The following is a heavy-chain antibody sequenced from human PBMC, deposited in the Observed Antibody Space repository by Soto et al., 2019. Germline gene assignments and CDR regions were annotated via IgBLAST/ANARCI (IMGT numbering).Heavy chain of an antibody. J-gene: IGHJ3*01. CDR3: VKDSVKFGTSDGFDV. Sequence: EVQLLDSGGGLVQPGRSLRVSCAASGFAFDDYAMHWVRQGPGQGLEWVSSISWNSKNIVYGDSVKGRFTISRDNAKNALYLQMDSLTAEDTALYYRVKDSVKFGTSDGFDVWGQGTLVTVSS. V-gene: IGHV3-9*01. CDR1: GFAFDDYA. D-gene: IGHD3-16*01. CDR2: ISWNSKNI.